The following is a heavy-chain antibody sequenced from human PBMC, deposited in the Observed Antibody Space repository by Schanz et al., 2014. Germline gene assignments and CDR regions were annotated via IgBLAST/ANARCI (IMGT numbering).Heavy chain of an antibody. D-gene: IGHD3-10*01. V-gene: IGHV3-74*01. CDR1: GFTFSTYW. J-gene: IGHJ3*02. Sequence: EVQLVESGGGLVQPGGSLRLSCAASGFTFSTYWMHWVRQAPGKGLGWVSHINGDGTTTAYAESVKGRFTISRDNAKNTLYRQMDSQRADDTAVYYCARGIITTVRGGDVGPLDSWGQGTMVTVSS. CDR2: INGDGTTT. CDR3: ARGIITTVRGGDVGPLDS.